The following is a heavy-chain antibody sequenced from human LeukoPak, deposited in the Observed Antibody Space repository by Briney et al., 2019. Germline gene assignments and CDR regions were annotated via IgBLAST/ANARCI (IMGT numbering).Heavy chain of an antibody. CDR2: ISGSGGST. Sequence: GGPLRLSCAASVFTFSSYAMSWVRQAPGKGLEWVSAISGSGGSTYYADSVKGRFTISRGNSKNTLYLQMNSLRAEDTAVYYCAKDRVVIPDYWGQGTLVTVSS. D-gene: IGHD3-3*01. CDR1: VFTFSSYA. CDR3: AKDRVVIPDY. V-gene: IGHV3-23*01. J-gene: IGHJ4*02.